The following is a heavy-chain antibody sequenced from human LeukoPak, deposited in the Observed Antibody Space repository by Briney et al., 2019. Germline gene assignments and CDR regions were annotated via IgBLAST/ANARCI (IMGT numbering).Heavy chain of an antibody. J-gene: IGHJ6*03. Sequence: ASVKVSCKASGCTFTGDYIHWVRQAPGQGLEYMGWINPNSRGTNYVQKFQGRVTLTRDTSISTAYMELTRLRSDDTAVYYCVRGGFWSGYPASYYMDVWGTGTTVTVSS. CDR2: INPNSRGT. D-gene: IGHD3-3*01. CDR3: VRGGFWSGYPASYYMDV. V-gene: IGHV1-2*02. CDR1: GCTFTGDY.